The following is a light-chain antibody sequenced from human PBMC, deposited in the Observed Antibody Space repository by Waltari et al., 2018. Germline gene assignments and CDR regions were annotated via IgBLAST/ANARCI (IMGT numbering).Light chain of an antibody. Sequence: DIQMTQSPSSISASVGDSVTITCRASQSISSYLNWYQQKPGKPPQLPIYAASSLQSGVPSRFSGSGSGTDFTLTISSLQPEDFATYYCQQSYSTPYTFGQGTKLEIK. CDR2: AAS. CDR1: QSISSY. J-gene: IGKJ2*01. V-gene: IGKV1-39*01. CDR3: QQSYSTPYT.